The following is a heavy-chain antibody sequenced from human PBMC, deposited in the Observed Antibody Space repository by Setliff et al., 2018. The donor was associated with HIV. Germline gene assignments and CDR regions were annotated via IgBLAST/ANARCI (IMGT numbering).Heavy chain of an antibody. J-gene: IGHJ4*01. Sequence: SETLSLTCAVSGVSVNNDDDYWGWIRQPPGKGLEWIAIIHQSGTAHKRPSLKSRVTISIDTSENLFSLKLSGVAAADTAIYYCARQVGEGKWYLDSWGHGTLVTVS. V-gene: IGHV4-39*01. D-gene: IGHD1-26*01. CDR3: ARQVGEGKWYLDS. CDR1: GVSVNNDDDY. CDR2: IHQSGTA.